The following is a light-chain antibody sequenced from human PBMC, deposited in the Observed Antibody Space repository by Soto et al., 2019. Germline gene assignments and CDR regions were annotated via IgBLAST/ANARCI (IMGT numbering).Light chain of an antibody. J-gene: IGKJ4*01. CDR1: QSIGNS. CDR3: RQRYNLPLT. CDR2: DAF. V-gene: IGKV3-11*01. Sequence: TVLTQSPATLSLSPGERATLSCKASQSIGNSLGWFQQKPGQAPRLLIDDAFNRATGIPARFTGSGSGSDFTLTISSLEPEDVGVYYCRQRYNLPLTFCGGTKLDIK.